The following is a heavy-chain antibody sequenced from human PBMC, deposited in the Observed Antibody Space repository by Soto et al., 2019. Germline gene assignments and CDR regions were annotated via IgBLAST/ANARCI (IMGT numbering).Heavy chain of an antibody. CDR2: IFQGGST. V-gene: IGHV4-30-2*01. J-gene: IGHJ5*02. CDR1: GAPITWGDYS. D-gene: IGHD2-2*01. Sequence: PPETLSPTCALSGAPITWGDYSWNWIRQPPGKGLEWIGYIFQGGSTYYNPSLRSRVTISVDRSRTQFSLKMSSVTAADTAVYYCARGRVVVPAAVMFNCLDPWGQGALVTVSS. CDR3: ARGRVVVPAAVMFNCLDP.